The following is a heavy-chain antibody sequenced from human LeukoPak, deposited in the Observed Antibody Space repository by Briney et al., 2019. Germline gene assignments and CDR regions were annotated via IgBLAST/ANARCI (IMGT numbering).Heavy chain of an antibody. D-gene: IGHD1-14*01. CDR1: GASVSSTSVT. J-gene: IGHJ6*02. CDR3: AGSNHYYYGMDV. CDR2: TYYRSKWYN. V-gene: IGHV6-1*01. Sequence: SQTLSLTFAISGASVSSTSVTWHWIRQSPSRGLEWLGRTYYRSKWYNDYAVSVKRRITINPDTSKNQFSLQLNSVTPDDTAVYYCAGSNHYYYGMDVWGQGTTVTVSS.